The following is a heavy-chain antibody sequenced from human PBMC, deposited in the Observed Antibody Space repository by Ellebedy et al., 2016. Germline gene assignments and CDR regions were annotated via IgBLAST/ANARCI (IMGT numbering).Heavy chain of an antibody. CDR3: AGASPVGDTAMVTPFAY. D-gene: IGHD5-18*01. CDR2: IKQDGSEK. V-gene: IGHV3-7*01. CDR1: GFTFSSYW. Sequence: GESLKISXAASGFTFSSYWMSWVRQAPGKGLEWVANIKQDGSEKYYVDSVKGRLTISRDNAKNSLYLQMNSLRAEDTAVYYCAGASPVGDTAMVTPFAYWGQGTLVTVSS. J-gene: IGHJ4*02.